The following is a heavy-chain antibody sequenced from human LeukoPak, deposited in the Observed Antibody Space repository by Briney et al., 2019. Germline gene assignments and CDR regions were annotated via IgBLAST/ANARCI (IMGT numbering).Heavy chain of an antibody. D-gene: IGHD3-10*01. CDR3: AREAQQTGGEPRYHLVYYYYYMDV. V-gene: IGHV4-61*02. Sequence: PSQTLSLTCTVSGGSISSGSYYWSWIRQPAGKGLEWIGRIYTSGSTNYNPSLKSRVTISVDTSKNQFSLKLSSVTAADTAVYYCAREAQQTGGEPRYHLVYYYYYMDVWGKGTTVTISS. J-gene: IGHJ6*03. CDR1: GGSISSGSYY. CDR2: IYTSGST.